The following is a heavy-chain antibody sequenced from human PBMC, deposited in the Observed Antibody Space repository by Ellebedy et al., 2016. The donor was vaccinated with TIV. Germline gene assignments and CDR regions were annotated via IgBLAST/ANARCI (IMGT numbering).Heavy chain of an antibody. D-gene: IGHD6-13*01. CDR3: ARLTAAGAVHWFNP. J-gene: IGHJ5*02. V-gene: IGHV4-39*01. CDR1: GGSIRSITYY. CDR2: VYQSGTT. Sequence: SETLSLTXSVSGGSIRSITYYWGWIRQPPGKGLEWIGNVYQSGTTYYNPSLKSRVTTSVDTSKNQFSLRLTSVTAADTAVYYCARLTAAGAVHWFNPWGQGTLVTVSS.